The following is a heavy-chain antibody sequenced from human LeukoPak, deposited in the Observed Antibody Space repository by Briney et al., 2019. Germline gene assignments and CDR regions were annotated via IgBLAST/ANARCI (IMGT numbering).Heavy chain of an antibody. CDR3: TVTRIQYDFWSGYYGGFDY. Sequence: GGSLRLSCVASGITFSDFWMSWVRQAPGKGLEWVGFIRSKAYGGTTEYAASVKGRFTISRDDSKSIAYLQMNSLKTEDTAVYYCTVTRIQYDFWSGYYGGFDYWGQGTLVTVSS. CDR2: IRSKAYGGTT. V-gene: IGHV3-49*04. D-gene: IGHD3-3*01. CDR1: GITFSDFW. J-gene: IGHJ4*02.